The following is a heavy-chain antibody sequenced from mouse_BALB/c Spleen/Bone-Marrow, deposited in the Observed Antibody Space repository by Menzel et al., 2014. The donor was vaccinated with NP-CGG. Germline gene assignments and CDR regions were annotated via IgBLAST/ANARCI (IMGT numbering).Heavy chain of an antibody. CDR2: INSNGGRT. V-gene: IGHV5-6-3*01. Sequence: VQLKESGGGLVQPGGSLKLSCAASGFTFSSYGMSWVRQTPDKRLELVATINSNGGRTYYPDSVKGRFTISRDNAKNTLYLQMSSLKSEDTAMYYCARDGYYVFYAMDYWGQGTSVTVSS. CDR3: ARDGYYVFYAMDY. J-gene: IGHJ4*01. D-gene: IGHD2-3*01. CDR1: GFTFSSYG.